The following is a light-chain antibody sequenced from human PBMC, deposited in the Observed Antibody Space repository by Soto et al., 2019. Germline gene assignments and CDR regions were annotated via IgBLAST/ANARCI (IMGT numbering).Light chain of an antibody. J-gene: IGKJ2*02. CDR1: QSVSNNY. CDR2: DAS. V-gene: IGKV3-20*01. CDR3: QQYGDLPST. Sequence: ENVLTQSPGTLSLSPGEGATLSCRASQSVSNNYLAWYQQKPGQAPRLLIYDASSRAAGIPDRFSGSGSRTDFALTISRLEPEDFAVYHCQQYGDLPSTFGQGTKVEIK.